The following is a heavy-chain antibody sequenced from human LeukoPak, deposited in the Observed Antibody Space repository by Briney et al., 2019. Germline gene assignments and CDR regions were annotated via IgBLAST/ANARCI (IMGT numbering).Heavy chain of an antibody. Sequence: SVKVSCKASGGTFSGYAISWVRQAPGQGLEWMERIIPILGIANYAQKFQGRVTITADKSTSTAYMELSSLRSEDTAVYYCASGTGIAVAGTLDPWGQGTLVTVSS. CDR1: GGTFSGYA. CDR2: IIPILGIA. D-gene: IGHD6-19*01. V-gene: IGHV1-69*04. J-gene: IGHJ5*02. CDR3: ASGTGIAVAGTLDP.